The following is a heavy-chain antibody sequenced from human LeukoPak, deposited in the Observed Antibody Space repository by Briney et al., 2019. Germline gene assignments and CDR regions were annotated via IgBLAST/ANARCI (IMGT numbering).Heavy chain of an antibody. CDR3: ARAEHYYYYMDV. V-gene: IGHV4-34*01. CDR2: INHSGST. J-gene: IGHJ6*03. CDR1: GVSFSGYY. Sequence: SETLSLTCAVYGVSFSGYYWSWIRQPPGKGLEWIGEINHSGSTNYNPSLKSRVTISVATSKNQFSLKLSSVTAADTAVYYCARAEHYYYYMDVWGKGTTVTVSS.